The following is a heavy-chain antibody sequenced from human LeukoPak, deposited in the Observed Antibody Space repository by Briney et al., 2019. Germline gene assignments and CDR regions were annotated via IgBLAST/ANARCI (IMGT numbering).Heavy chain of an antibody. V-gene: IGHV3-49*04. CDR1: GFTFGDYA. J-gene: IGHJ4*02. CDR2: IRSKIYGGTP. CDR3: TRDQTPYY. Sequence: GGSLRLSCTASGFTFGDYAMTWVRLAPGKGLEWVGFIRSKIYGGTPEYAASVKGRFTISRDDSKGIAYLQMNSLKTEDTAVYYCTRDQTPYYWGQGTLVTVSS.